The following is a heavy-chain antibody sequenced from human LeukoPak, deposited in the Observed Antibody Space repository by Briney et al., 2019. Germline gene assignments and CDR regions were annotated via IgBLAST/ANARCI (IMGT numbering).Heavy chain of an antibody. J-gene: IGHJ4*02. CDR3: ARGNILTGYCFDF. CDR2: IHYTGAT. CDR1: GGSITGYY. V-gene: IGHV4-34*01. Sequence: PSETLSLTCAVYGGSITGYYWSWIGQTPGRGLEWVGEIHYTGATSYNPSLKSRATISTDTSKNQFSLRLSSVTAADTAVYYCARGNILTGYCFDFWGQGALVTVSS. D-gene: IGHD3-9*01.